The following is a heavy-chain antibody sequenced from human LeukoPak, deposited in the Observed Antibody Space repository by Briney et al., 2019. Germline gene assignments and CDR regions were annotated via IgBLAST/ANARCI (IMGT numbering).Heavy chain of an antibody. J-gene: IGHJ4*02. Sequence: GGSLRLSCAASGFTFRNYAMHWVRQAPGKGLEGVAVISYDGSNKYYADSVKGRFTISRDNSKNTLFLQMDSLRTEDTAVYYCAREDYGKHYFDNWGQGTLVTVSS. D-gene: IGHD4-17*01. V-gene: IGHV3-30-3*01. CDR3: AREDYGKHYFDN. CDR1: GFTFRNYA. CDR2: ISYDGSNK.